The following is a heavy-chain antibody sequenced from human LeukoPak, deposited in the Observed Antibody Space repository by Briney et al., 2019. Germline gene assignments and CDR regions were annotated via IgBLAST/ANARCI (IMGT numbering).Heavy chain of an antibody. CDR1: GFTFSSYA. V-gene: IGHV3-30*04. D-gene: IGHD1-26*01. CDR2: ISYDGSNK. CDR3: ARDPYNGNYGDSYYYYMDV. J-gene: IGHJ6*03. Sequence: GGSLRLSCAASGFTFSSYAMHWVRQAPGKGLEWVAVISYDGSNKYYADSVKGRFTISRDNSKNTLYLQMNSLRAEDTAIYYCARDPYNGNYGDSYYYYMDVWGKGTTVTISS.